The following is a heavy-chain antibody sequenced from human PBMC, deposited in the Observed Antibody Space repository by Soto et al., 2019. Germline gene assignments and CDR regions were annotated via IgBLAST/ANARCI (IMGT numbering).Heavy chain of an antibody. V-gene: IGHV3-74*03. CDR3: ATLNSFGSDY. Sequence: EVQLVESGGGLVQPGGSLRLSCAASGFTFSNFWMHWVRQAPGKGLVWVSRIYSDGSGTMYVDSVKGRFTISRDNAKSPLYRHMNSVGPDDTAVYYCATLNSFGSDYWGRGTLVTVSS. CDR1: GFTFSNFW. CDR2: IYSDGSGT. D-gene: IGHD5-18*01. J-gene: IGHJ4*02.